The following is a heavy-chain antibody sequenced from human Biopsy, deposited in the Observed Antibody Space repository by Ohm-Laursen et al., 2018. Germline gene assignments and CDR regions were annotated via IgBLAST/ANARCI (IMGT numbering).Heavy chain of an antibody. J-gene: IGHJ5*02. V-gene: IGHV4-39*01. CDR1: GDSISASTTSY. CDR3: ARHPTGSWFDP. Sequence: PPGTLSLTCSVSGDSISASTTSYWAWLRQPPGKGLEWIGSIYNSETTFYNPSLKSRVAISVDTSTNQFSLKVSSVTAADTALYYCARHPTGSWFDPWGHGTLVTVSS. CDR2: IYNSETT.